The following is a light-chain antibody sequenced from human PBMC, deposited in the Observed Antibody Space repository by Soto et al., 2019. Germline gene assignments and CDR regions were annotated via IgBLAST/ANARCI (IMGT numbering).Light chain of an antibody. CDR3: QQYNNWPRT. J-gene: IGKJ1*01. CDR2: DAS. V-gene: IGKV1-9*01. CDR1: QGISTY. Sequence: DIQLTQSPSFLYASVGDRVTITCRASQGISTYLAWYQQRPGKAPKLLIYDASTLQSGVPSRFSGSRSGTEFTLTISSLQSEDFAVYYCQQYNNWPRTFGQGTKVEIK.